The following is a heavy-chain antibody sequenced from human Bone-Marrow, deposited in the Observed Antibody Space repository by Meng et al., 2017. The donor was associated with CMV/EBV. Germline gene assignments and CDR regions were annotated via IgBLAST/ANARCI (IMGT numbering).Heavy chain of an antibody. D-gene: IGHD3-3*01. CDR1: GYTFTSYG. CDR2: ISAYICNT. Sequence: GRRVQSGAVAKTPGASVKVSCKASGYTFTSYGISGVPQAPGQGLEWMGWISAYICNTNDAQKLQGRVTMTTDTSTSTAYMELRCLRSDDTAVYCCASDDEDFWRGYPKYFQHWGQGTLVTVSS. J-gene: IGHJ1*01. V-gene: IGHV1-18*01. CDR3: ASDDEDFWRGYPKYFQH.